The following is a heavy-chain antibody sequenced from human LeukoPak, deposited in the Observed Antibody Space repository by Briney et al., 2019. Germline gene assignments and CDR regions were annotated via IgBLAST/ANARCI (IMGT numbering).Heavy chain of an antibody. V-gene: IGHV1-46*01. CDR1: GYTLTELS. D-gene: IGHD1-26*01. J-gene: IGHJ4*02. Sequence: GASVKVSCKVSGYTLTELSMHWVRQAPGQGLEWMGIINPSGGSTSYAQKFQDRVTMTRDTSTSTVYMELSSLRSEDTAVYYCARGRSSGSYGSHYWGQGTLVTVSS. CDR3: ARGRSSGSYGSHY. CDR2: INPSGGST.